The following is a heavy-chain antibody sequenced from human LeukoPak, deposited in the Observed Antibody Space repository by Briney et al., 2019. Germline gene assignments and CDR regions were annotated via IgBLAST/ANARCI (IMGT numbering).Heavy chain of an antibody. CDR1: GGSFSGYY. CDR2: INHSGST. D-gene: IGHD4-17*01. Sequence: PSETLSLTCAVYGGSFSGYYWSWIRQPPGKGLEWIGEINHSGSTNYNPSLKSRVTISVDTSKNQFSLKLSSVTAADTAVYYCARAKTTVTDIWFDPWGQGTLVTVSS. J-gene: IGHJ5*02. V-gene: IGHV4-34*01. CDR3: ARAKTTVTDIWFDP.